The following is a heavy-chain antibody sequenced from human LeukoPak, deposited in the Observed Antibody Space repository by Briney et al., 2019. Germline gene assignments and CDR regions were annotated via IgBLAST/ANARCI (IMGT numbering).Heavy chain of an antibody. CDR2: IRYDGSNK. J-gene: IGHJ4*02. CDR3: AKATYYYDSSGPEFDY. D-gene: IGHD3-22*01. V-gene: IGHV3-30*02. Sequence: GESLILSCAVSGFTFSIYGMHWVRQAPGKVLEWVAFIRYDGSNKYYADSVKGRITIARDNSKTTLYLQMNSLRAEGTAVYYCAKATYYYDSSGPEFDYWGQGNLVTVSS. CDR1: GFTFSIYG.